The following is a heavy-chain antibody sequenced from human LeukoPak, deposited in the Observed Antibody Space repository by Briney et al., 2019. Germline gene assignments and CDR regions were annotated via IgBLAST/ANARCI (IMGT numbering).Heavy chain of an antibody. Sequence: GGSLRLSCAASGFTFSSYAMSWVRQAPGKGLEWVSAISGSGGSTYYADSVKGRFTISRDNPKNILYLQMNSQRAEDTAVYYCAKDGRGTSCFDYWGQGTLVTVSS. J-gene: IGHJ4*02. CDR1: GFTFSSYA. CDR3: AKDGRGTSCFDY. CDR2: ISGSGGST. V-gene: IGHV3-23*01. D-gene: IGHD2-2*01.